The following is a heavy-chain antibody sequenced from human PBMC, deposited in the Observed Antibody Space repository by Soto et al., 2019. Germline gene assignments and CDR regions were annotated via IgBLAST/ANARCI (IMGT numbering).Heavy chain of an antibody. Sequence: GGSLRLSCAASGFTVSSNYMSWVRQAPGKGLEWVSVIYSGGSTYYADSVKGRFTISRDNSKNTLYLQMNSLRAEDTAVYYCARVRVWYYYDSSGQKETPQYFQHWGQGTLVTVSS. V-gene: IGHV3-53*01. CDR1: GFTVSSNY. D-gene: IGHD3-22*01. CDR3: ARVRVWYYYDSSGQKETPQYFQH. J-gene: IGHJ1*01. CDR2: IYSGGST.